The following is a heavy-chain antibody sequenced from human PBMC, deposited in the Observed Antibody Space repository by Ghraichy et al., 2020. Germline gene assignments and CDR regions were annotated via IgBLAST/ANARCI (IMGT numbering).Heavy chain of an antibody. Sequence: SETLSLTCAVYGGSFSGYYWSWIRQPPGKGLEWIGEINHSGSTNYNPSLQSRVTISVDTSKNQFSLKLSSVTAADTAVYYCARGPTIFGVVIRVLLGFDPWGQGTLVTVSS. CDR2: INHSGST. CDR1: GGSFSGYY. V-gene: IGHV4-34*01. J-gene: IGHJ5*02. D-gene: IGHD3-3*01. CDR3: ARGPTIFGVVIRVLLGFDP.